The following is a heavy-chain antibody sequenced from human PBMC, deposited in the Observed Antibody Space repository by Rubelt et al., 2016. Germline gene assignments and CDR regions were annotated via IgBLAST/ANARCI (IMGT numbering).Heavy chain of an antibody. CDR2: LFYGGST. J-gene: IGHJ6*02. V-gene: IGHV4-39*07. D-gene: IGHD6-19*01. CDR3: FSQWLVPGDYYYHGMDV. CDR1: GGSLRGSSYY. Sequence: QLQLQESSPRLVKPSETLSLICNVSGGSLRGSSYYWGWIRQPPGKGLEWIVSLFYGGSTYYNPSLKTRVTISTDTSENQFSLKLNSLTSADTAIYYCFSQWLVPGDYYYHGMDVWGQGTTVTVSS.